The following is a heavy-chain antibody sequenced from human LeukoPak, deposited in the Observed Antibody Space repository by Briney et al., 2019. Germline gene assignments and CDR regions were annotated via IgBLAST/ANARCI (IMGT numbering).Heavy chain of an antibody. Sequence: SGPTLVKPTQTLTLTCTFSGFSLSSSGVGVGWIRQPPGKALGWLALIYWDDDKRYSPSLKSRLTITKDTSKNQVVLTMTNMDPVDTATYYCVHRRFIAADFDYWGQGTLVTVSS. J-gene: IGHJ4*02. CDR1: GFSLSSSGVG. V-gene: IGHV2-5*02. CDR3: VHRRFIAADFDY. CDR2: IYWDDDK. D-gene: IGHD6-25*01.